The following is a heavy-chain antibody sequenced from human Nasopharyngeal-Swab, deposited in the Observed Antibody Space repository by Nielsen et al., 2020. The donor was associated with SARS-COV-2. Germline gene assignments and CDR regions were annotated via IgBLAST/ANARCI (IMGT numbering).Heavy chain of an antibody. CDR3: ARDSSSDWYRPFDY. Sequence: GESLKISCAASGFTFSDYYMSWIRQAPGKGLEWVSYISSSSSYTNYADSVKGRFTISRDNAKNSLYLQMNSLRAEDTAVYYCARDSSSDWYRPFDYWGQGTLVTVSS. CDR2: ISSSSSYT. J-gene: IGHJ4*02. V-gene: IGHV3-11*05. D-gene: IGHD6-19*01. CDR1: GFTFSDYY.